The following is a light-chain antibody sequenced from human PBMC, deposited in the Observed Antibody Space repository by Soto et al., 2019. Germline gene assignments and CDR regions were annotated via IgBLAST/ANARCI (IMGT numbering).Light chain of an antibody. Sequence: ELVLTQSPGTLSLSPGERATLSCRASQSLTSSYLAWYQQKPGQAPRLLIYGASSRATGIPDRFSGTGSGTDFTLTISRLEPEDFAVCYCQQYENSPPSYTFGQGTKLEIK. V-gene: IGKV3-20*01. CDR1: QSLTSSY. CDR2: GAS. CDR3: QQYENSPPSYT. J-gene: IGKJ2*01.